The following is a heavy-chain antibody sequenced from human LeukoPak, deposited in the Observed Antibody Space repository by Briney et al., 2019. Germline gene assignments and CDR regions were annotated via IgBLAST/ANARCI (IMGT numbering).Heavy chain of an antibody. CDR2: IYPGDSDT. CDR1: EYSFTSYW. CDR3: ARHKSINWLDP. V-gene: IGHV5-51*01. J-gene: IGHJ5*02. Sequence: GEPLNISCKAFEYSFTSYWIGWVRQLPGKGLEWMGIIYPGDSDTKYNPSFQGQVTISADKSISTAYLQWSSLKASDTAMYYCARHKSINWLDPWGEGTLVTVSS. D-gene: IGHD6-6*01.